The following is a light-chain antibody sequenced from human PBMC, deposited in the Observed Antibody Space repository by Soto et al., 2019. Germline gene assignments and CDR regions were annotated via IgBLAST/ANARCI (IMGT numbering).Light chain of an antibody. CDR3: QQYGRSPQT. J-gene: IGKJ1*01. Sequence: TQATSTLPGSQGERATLSCRASQTINNNVAWYQLKDGQVPRLVIYGASTRATDIPARFSGSGSGTDFTLTISRLEPEDFAVYYCQQYGRSPQTFGQGTKVDIK. V-gene: IGKV3-20*01. CDR1: QTINNN. CDR2: GAS.